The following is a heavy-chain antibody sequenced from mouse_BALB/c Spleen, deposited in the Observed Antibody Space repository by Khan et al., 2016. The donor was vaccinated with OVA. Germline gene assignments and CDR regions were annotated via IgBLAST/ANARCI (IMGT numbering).Heavy chain of an antibody. V-gene: IGHV1-77*01. Sequence: QVQLQQSGAELARPGASVKLSCTASGYTFTDYYINWVKQRTGQGLEWIGEISPGSGDTYYNARFMGKATLTADKSSSTAYMQLSSLTSEASAVDFCARRNYCGYTFAYCGQGTLVTVSA. CDR3: ARRNYCGYTFAY. D-gene: IGHD1-2*01. CDR1: GYTFTDYY. J-gene: IGHJ3*01. CDR2: ISPGSGDT.